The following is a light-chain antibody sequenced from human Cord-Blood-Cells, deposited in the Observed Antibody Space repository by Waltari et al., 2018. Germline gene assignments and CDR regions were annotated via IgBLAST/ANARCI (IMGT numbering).Light chain of an antibody. V-gene: IGLV2-14*03. CDR2: DVS. Sequence: QSALTQPASVSGSPGQSITISCTGTSIDVGGYNYVSWYQQHPGKAPKLMIYDVSNRPSWVSNRFSGSKSGNTASLTVSGLQAEDEADYYCSSYTSSSTPWVFGGGTKLTVL. CDR3: SSYTSSSTPWV. CDR1: SIDVGGYNY. J-gene: IGLJ3*02.